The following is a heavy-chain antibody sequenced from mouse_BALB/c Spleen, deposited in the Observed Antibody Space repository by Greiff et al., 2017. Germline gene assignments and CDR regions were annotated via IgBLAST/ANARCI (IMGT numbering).Heavy chain of an antibody. CDR2: IDPANGNT. CDR1: GFNIKDTY. CDR3: ASLYGNYLYFDY. V-gene: IGHV14-3*02. J-gene: IGHJ2*01. Sequence: EVQLQQSGAELVKPGASVKLSCTASGFNIKDTYMHWVKQRPEQGLEWIGRIDPANGNTKYDPKFQGKATITADTSSNTAYLQLSSLTSEDTAVYYCASLYGNYLYFDYWGQGTTLTVSS. D-gene: IGHD2-1*01.